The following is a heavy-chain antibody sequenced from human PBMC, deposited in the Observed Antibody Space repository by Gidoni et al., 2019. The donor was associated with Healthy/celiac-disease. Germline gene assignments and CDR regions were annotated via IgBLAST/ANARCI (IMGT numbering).Heavy chain of an antibody. V-gene: IGHV4-59*08. CDR3: ATSIAAAGTRGYFQH. J-gene: IGHJ1*01. CDR1: GGSTSSYY. Sequence: QVQLQASGPGLVQPSETLSLTCTVSGGSTSSYYWSWIRQPPGKGLEWIVYIYYSGSNNYNPSLKSRVTISVDTSKNQFSLKLSSVTAADTAVYYCATSIAAAGTRGYFQHWGQGTLVTVSS. CDR2: IYYSGSN. D-gene: IGHD6-13*01.